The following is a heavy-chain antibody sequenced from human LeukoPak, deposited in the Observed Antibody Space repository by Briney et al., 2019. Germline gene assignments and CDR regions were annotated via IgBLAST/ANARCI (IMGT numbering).Heavy chain of an antibody. Sequence: GGCLRLSCAASGFVFSNYAIGWVRQAPGSGLDWVSTISGRADSTYSADSVRGRFTIHRDSYKNTLSLQMDSLRAEDTAVYYCARSPLIRESYGDKIVKFDYWGQGTLVAVSS. J-gene: IGHJ4*02. V-gene: IGHV3-23*01. D-gene: IGHD4-17*01. CDR1: GFVFSNYA. CDR2: ISGRADST. CDR3: ARSPLIRESYGDKIVKFDY.